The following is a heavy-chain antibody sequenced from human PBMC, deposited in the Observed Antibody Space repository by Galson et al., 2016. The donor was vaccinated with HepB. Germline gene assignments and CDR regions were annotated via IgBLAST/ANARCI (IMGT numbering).Heavy chain of an antibody. V-gene: IGHV3-7*03. CDR3: AKEATATTGAKTKRVWYFDL. CDR2: IKQDGNEK. J-gene: IGHJ2*01. Sequence: SLRLSCAASGFTLSSYWMSWVRQAPGKGLEWVANIKQDGNEKYYVDSVKGRFTISRDNAKNSMYLQMNSLRAEDTAVYYCAKEATATTGAKTKRVWYFDLWGRGTLVTVSS. D-gene: IGHD1-7*01. CDR1: GFTLSSYW.